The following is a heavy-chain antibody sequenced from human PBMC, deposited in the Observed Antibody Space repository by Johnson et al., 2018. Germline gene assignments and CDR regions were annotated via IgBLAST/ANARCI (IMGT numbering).Heavy chain of an antibody. V-gene: IGHV3-30*18. CDR2: ISHDGSNE. CDR3: AKDPSSVSVWFGEVSV. Sequence: QVQLVQSGGGVVQPGRSLRLSCAASGFTFRSFGMHWVRQAPGKGLEWVAVISHDGSNEFYADSVKGRFTIPRVNFENTLYLEMNGLGTEDTALYYCAKDPSSVSVWFGEVSVGGKGTAVIVSS. J-gene: IGHJ6*04. D-gene: IGHD3-10*01. CDR1: GFTFRSFG.